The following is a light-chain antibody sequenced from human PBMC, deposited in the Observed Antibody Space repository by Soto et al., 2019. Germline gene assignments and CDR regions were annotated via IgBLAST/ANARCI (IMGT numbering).Light chain of an antibody. V-gene: IGKV1-39*01. CDR2: AES. CDR3: QQSDSTGF. CDR1: QSISTY. Sequence: DIQMTQSPSSLSASVGHRVTITCRASQSISTYLNWYQQKPGKAPKLLIYAESNLQSGVPSRFSGSGSGTEFTLTIASLQPEDFATYYCQQSDSTGFFGPGTKVDIK. J-gene: IGKJ3*01.